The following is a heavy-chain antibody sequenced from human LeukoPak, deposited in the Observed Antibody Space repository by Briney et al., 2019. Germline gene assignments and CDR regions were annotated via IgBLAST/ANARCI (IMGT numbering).Heavy chain of an antibody. CDR1: GXTFSSYA. D-gene: IGHD2-2*01. V-gene: IGHV3-23*01. CDR2: ISGSGGST. CDR3: ARGETSSYDY. J-gene: IGHJ4*02. Sequence: PGGSLRLSCAASGXTFSSYAMSWVRQAPGKGLEWVSAISGSGGSTYYADSVKGRFTISRDNSKNTVYLQMNSLRAEDTAVYYCARGETSSYDYWGQGTLVTVSS.